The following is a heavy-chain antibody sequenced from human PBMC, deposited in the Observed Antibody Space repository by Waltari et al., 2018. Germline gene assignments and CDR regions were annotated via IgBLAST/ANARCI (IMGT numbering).Heavy chain of an antibody. J-gene: IGHJ1*01. V-gene: IGHV1-69*05. CDR3: ARVGQGGAAAGSRSGYFQH. D-gene: IGHD6-13*01. CDR1: GGTFSSYA. CDR2: IIPIFGTA. Sequence: QVQLVQSGAEVKKPGSSVKVSCKASGGTFSSYAISWVRQAPGQGLEWMGGIIPIFGTANYAQKFQGRVTITTDESTSTAYMELSSLRSEDTAVYYCARVGQGGAAAGSRSGYFQHWGQGTLVTVSS.